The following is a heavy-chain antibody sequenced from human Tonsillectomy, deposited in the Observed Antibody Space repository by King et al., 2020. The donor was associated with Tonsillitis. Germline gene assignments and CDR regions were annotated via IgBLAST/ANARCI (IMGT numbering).Heavy chain of an antibody. CDR2: IYHSGST. Sequence: QLQLQESGSGLVKPSQTLSLTCAVSGGSISSGGYSWSWIRQPPGKGLEWIGYIYHSGSTYYNPSLKSRVTISVDRSKNQFSLKLSSVTAADTAVYYCGRGGVYCSSTSCYEGDAFDIWGQGTMVTVSS. D-gene: IGHD2-2*01. V-gene: IGHV4-30-2*01. J-gene: IGHJ3*02. CDR3: GRGGVYCSSTSCYEGDAFDI. CDR1: GGSISSGGYS.